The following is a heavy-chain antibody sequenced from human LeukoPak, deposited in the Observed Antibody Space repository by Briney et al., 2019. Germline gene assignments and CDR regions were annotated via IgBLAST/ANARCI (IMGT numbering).Heavy chain of an antibody. CDR3: AKDFRYYDSSGYYLGEYFDY. D-gene: IGHD3-22*01. V-gene: IGHV3-30*18. CDR1: GFTFSSYG. J-gene: IGHJ4*02. CDR2: ISYDGSNK. Sequence: PGGSLRLSCAASGFTFSSYGMHWVRQAPGKGLEWVAVISYDGSNKYYADSVKGRFTISRDNSENTLYLQMNSLRAEDTAVYYCAKDFRYYDSSGYYLGEYFDYWGQGTLVTVSS.